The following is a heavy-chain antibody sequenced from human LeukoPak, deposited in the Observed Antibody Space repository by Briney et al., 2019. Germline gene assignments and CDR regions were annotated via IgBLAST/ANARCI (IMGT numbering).Heavy chain of an antibody. Sequence: SETLSLTCTVSGGSISSYYWSWIRQPPGKGLEWGGYIYYSGSTNYNPPLKSRVTISVDTSKNQFSLKLSSVTAADTAVYYCASLNGDEDYRGQGTLVTVSS. CDR2: IYYSGST. CDR3: ASLNGDEDY. CDR1: GGSISSYY. D-gene: IGHD4-17*01. J-gene: IGHJ4*02. V-gene: IGHV4-59*01.